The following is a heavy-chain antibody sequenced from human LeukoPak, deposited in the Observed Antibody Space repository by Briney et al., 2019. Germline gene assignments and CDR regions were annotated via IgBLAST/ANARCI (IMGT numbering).Heavy chain of an antibody. D-gene: IGHD3-10*01. Sequence: PGGSLRLSCAASGFTVSSNYMSWVRQAPGKGLEWVSVIYSGGSTYYADSVKGRFTISRDNSKNTLYLQMNSPRAEDTAVYYCARDDYYGSGSYSPRWGQGTLVTVSS. J-gene: IGHJ4*02. CDR2: IYSGGST. CDR3: ARDDYYGSGSYSPR. CDR1: GFTVSSNY. V-gene: IGHV3-53*01.